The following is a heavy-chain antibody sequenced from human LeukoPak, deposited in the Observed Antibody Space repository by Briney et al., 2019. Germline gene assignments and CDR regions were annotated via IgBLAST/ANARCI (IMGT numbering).Heavy chain of an antibody. CDR3: ARAVWNDVVFDY. D-gene: IGHD1-1*01. CDR2: IYYSGST. CDR1: GGSISSYY. J-gene: IGHJ4*02. Sequence: SETLSLTCTVSGGSISSYYWSWIRQPPGKGLEWIGYIYYSGSTNYNPSLKSRVTTSVDTSKNQFSLKLSSVTAADTAVYYCARAVWNDVVFDYWGQGTLVTVSS. V-gene: IGHV4-59*01.